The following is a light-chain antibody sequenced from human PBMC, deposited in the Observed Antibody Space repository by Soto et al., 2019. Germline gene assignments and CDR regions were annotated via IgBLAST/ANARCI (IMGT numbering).Light chain of an antibody. J-gene: IGLJ1*01. CDR2: VNSDGSH. CDR1: SGHSNYA. CDR3: QTWGV. Sequence: QAVVTQSPSAPASLGASVKLTCTLSSGHSNYAIAWHQQQPEKGPRYLMKVNSDGSHRKGDGIPDRFSGSGSGAERYLTISSLQSEDEADYYCQTWGVFGTGTKVTVL. V-gene: IGLV4-69*01.